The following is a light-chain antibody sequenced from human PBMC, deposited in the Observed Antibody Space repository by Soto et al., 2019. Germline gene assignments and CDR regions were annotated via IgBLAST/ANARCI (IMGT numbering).Light chain of an antibody. CDR3: QQYDSLPPYT. Sequence: DIQMTQSPSTLSASVGDRVTITCRANQSISSWLAWYQRRPGKAPKLLIHDASILQTGVPSRFSGSASGTDFTCTISSLQPEDIATYYCQQYDSLPPYTFGQGTKLEIK. CDR1: QSISSW. CDR2: DAS. V-gene: IGKV1-33*01. J-gene: IGKJ2*01.